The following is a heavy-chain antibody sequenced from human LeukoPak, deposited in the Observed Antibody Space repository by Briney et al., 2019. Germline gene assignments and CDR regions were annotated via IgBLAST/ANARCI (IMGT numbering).Heavy chain of an antibody. CDR1: GFTFSSYG. CDR2: IWYDGSNK. CDR3: ARLGVRWSIDY. V-gene: IGHV3-33*01. Sequence: PGGSLRLSCAASGFTFSSYGVHWVRQAPGKGLEWVAVIWYDGSNKYYAESVNGRFTISRDNSKNTLYLQMNSLRVEDTALYYCARLGVRWSIDYWGQGTLVSVSS. J-gene: IGHJ4*02. D-gene: IGHD3-16*01.